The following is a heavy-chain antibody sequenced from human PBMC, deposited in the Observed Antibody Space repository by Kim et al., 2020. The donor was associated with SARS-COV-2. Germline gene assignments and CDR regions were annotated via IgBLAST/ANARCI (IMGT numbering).Heavy chain of an antibody. J-gene: IGHJ6*02. Sequence: GGSLRLSCAASGFTFSSYEMNWVRQAPGKGLEWVSYISSSGSTIYYADSVKGRFTISRDNAKNSLYLQMNSLRAEDTAVYYCARDLRDPVTTVTTFWVRYYYYYGMDVWGQGTTVTVSS. CDR1: GFTFSSYE. V-gene: IGHV3-48*03. D-gene: IGHD4-17*01. CDR2: ISSSGSTI. CDR3: ARDLRDPVTTVTTFWVRYYYYYGMDV.